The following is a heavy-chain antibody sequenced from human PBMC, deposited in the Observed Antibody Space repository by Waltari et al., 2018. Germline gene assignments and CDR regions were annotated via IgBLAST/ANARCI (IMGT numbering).Heavy chain of an antibody. CDR3: ASAPISSGYYYFDY. Sequence: QVQLQESGPGLVKPSETLSLTCTVSGGSISSHYWSWIRQPPGKGLEWIGYIYYSGSTNYNPSLKSRVTISVDTSKNQFSLKLSSVTAADTAVYYCASAPISSGYYYFDYWGQGTLVTVSS. CDR1: GGSISSHY. J-gene: IGHJ4*02. V-gene: IGHV4-59*11. CDR2: IYYSGST. D-gene: IGHD3-22*01.